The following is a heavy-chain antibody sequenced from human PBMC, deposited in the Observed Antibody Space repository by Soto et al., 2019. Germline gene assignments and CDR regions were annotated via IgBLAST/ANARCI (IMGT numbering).Heavy chain of an antibody. Sequence: VGSLRLSCAASGFTFSSYAMSWVRQAPGKGLEWVSAISGSGGSTYYADSVKGRFTISRDNSKNTLYLQMNSLRAEDTAVYYCAKDHSRPPSMIVVVSNWFDPWGQGTLVTVSS. J-gene: IGHJ5*02. V-gene: IGHV3-23*01. CDR1: GFTFSSYA. D-gene: IGHD3-22*01. CDR3: AKDHSRPPSMIVVVSNWFDP. CDR2: ISGSGGST.